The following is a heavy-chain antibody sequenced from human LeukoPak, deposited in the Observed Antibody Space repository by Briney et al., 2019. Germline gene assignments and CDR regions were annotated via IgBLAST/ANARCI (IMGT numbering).Heavy chain of an antibody. V-gene: IGHV3-7*03. CDR1: GFTFSNSW. J-gene: IGHJ4*02. D-gene: IGHD2-15*01. Sequence: GGSLRLSCAAYGFTFSNSWMTWVRQAPGKDLEWVATINPDGSKVTYVGSVKGRFTISRDNAKNSVYLQMSSLRVEETGVFYCARDRGYSSFDYWGQGALVAVSS. CDR3: ARDRGYSSFDY. CDR2: INPDGSKV.